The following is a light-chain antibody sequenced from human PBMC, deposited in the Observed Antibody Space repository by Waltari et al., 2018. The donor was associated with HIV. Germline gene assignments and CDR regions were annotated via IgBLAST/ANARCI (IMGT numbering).Light chain of an antibody. CDR2: KTS. J-gene: IGKJ1*01. CDR1: RAVGPW. V-gene: IGKV1-5*03. CDR3: QQYDNKWT. Sequence: DIQMSQSPSNLSASVGERVTLSCRASRAVGPWLAWYQQRPGEGPRLLIYKTSSLQRGVPSRFSGGGSGTDFTLTINGLQPEDSATYYCQQYDNKWTFGQGTKVEV.